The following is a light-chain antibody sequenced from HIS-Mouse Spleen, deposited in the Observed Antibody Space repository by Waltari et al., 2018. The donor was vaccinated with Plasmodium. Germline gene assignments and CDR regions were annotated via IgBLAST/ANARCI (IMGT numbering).Light chain of an antibody. CDR3: QQYNNWSFT. Sequence: EIVMTQSPATLSVSPGERATLSCRASQRVSSNLAWYRKKPGQAPRPLSYGASTRATGIPARFSGSGSGTEFTLTISSLQSEDFAVYYCQQYNNWSFTFGPGTKVDIK. V-gene: IGKV3-15*01. CDR2: GAS. J-gene: IGKJ3*01. CDR1: QRVSSN.